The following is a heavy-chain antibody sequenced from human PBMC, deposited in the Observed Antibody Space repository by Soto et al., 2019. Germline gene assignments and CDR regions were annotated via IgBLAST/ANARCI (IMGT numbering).Heavy chain of an antibody. V-gene: IGHV4-59*01. CDR3: ARLYCSSTSCQGDDYYGMDV. Sequence: SETLSLTCPVSGGSISSYYWSWIRQPPGKGLEWIGYIYYSGSTNYNPSLKSRVTISVDTSKNQFSLKLSSVTAADTAVYYCARLYCSSTSCQGDDYYGMDVWGQGTTVTVSS. CDR2: IYYSGST. D-gene: IGHD2-2*01. CDR1: GGSISSYY. J-gene: IGHJ6*02.